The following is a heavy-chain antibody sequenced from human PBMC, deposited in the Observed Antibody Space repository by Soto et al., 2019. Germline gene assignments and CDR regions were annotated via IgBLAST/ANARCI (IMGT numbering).Heavy chain of an antibody. CDR1: GINFSNSA. Sequence: GALRLSCGASGINFSNSAMNWVRQAPGKGLEWVSFVSANADGTFYADSVKGRFSISRDNSKNTLYLQMNNLRAEDTAIYYCSKGRLSFDFWGQGTLLTVSS. CDR3: SKGRLSFDF. V-gene: IGHV3-23*01. CDR2: VSANADGT. J-gene: IGHJ4*02.